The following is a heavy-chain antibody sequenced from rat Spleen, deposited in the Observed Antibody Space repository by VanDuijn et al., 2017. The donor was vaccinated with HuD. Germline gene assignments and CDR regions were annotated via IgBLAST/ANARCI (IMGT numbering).Heavy chain of an antibody. D-gene: IGHD1-7*01. J-gene: IGHJ3*01. Sequence: EVQLVESDGGLVQPGRSLKLSCAASGFTFSDYYMAWVRQAPTEGLEWVATISFDGSSNYYRDSVRGRFTISRDNAKSTLYLQMDSLRSEDTATYYCTRPSYGYPFAYWGQGTLVTVSS. CDR3: TRPSYGYPFAY. CDR2: ISFDGSSN. V-gene: IGHV5-29*01. CDR1: GFTFSDYY.